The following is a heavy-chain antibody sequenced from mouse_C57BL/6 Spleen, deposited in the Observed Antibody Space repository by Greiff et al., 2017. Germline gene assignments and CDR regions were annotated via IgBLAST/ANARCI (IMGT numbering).Heavy chain of an antibody. CDR2: INPGSGGT. CDR3: AWVDDPLDY. D-gene: IGHD1-1*02. CDR1: GYAFTNYL. J-gene: IGHJ2*01. Sequence: VQLQQSGAELVRPGTSVKVSCKASGYAFTNYLIEWVKQRPGQGLEWIGVINPGSGGTNYNEKIKGKATLTADNSSSTAFMHLSSLTSEVSAVYCCAWVDDPLDYWGQGTTLTVSS. V-gene: IGHV1-54*01.